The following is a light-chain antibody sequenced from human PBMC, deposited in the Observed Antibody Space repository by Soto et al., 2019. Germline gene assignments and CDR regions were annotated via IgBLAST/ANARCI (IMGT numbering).Light chain of an antibody. CDR3: QQCGSSPWT. V-gene: IGKV3-20*01. J-gene: IGKJ1*01. CDR1: QRVSSYY. CDR2: GAS. Sequence: ENVLTQSPGTLSLSPGERATLSCRASQRVSSYYLAWYQQKPGQAPRLLIYGASSRATGIPDRFSGGGSGTDFTLTISRLEPEDFAVYYCQQCGSSPWTFGEGTKVEIK.